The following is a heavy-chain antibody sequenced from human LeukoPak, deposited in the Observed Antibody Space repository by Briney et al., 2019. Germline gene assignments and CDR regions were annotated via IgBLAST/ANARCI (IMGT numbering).Heavy chain of an antibody. V-gene: IGHV4-34*01. CDR3: ARGTNYYDSSGYSATFDY. J-gene: IGHJ4*02. D-gene: IGHD3-22*01. Sequence: SGSLFRPWWDCGGSVRSLAWGWRRHPQGKGLEWIGEINRGGRTNYNPSLKSRVTISVDTSKNQFSLKLSSVTAADTAVYSCARGTNYYDSSGYSATFDYWGQGTLVTVSS. CDR2: INRGGRT. CDR1: GGSVRSLA.